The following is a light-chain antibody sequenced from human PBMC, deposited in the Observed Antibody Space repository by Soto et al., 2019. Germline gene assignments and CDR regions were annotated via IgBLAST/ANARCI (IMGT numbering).Light chain of an antibody. J-gene: IGLJ1*01. CDR3: GTFTRSNTYV. Sequence: QSPLTQPPSVSGSPAQSVAISCTGTSSDIGAYNRVSWYQQPPGTAPKLMIYDVNNRPSGVPDRFSGSKSGNTASLTISGLQSFVEADYYCGTFTRSNTYVFGTAT. CDR2: DVN. V-gene: IGLV2-18*02. CDR1: SSDIGAYNR.